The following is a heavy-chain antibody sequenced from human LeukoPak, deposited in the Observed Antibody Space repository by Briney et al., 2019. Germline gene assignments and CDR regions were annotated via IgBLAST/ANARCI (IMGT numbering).Heavy chain of an antibody. Sequence: PGGSLRLSCAASGFTFSSYWMHWVRQAPGKGLVWVSRINSDGSSTSYADSVKGRFTISRDNAKNTLYPQMNSLRAEDTAVYYCARTQILKDAFDIWGQGTMVTVSS. CDR2: INSDGSST. V-gene: IGHV3-74*01. J-gene: IGHJ3*02. CDR1: GFTFSSYW. CDR3: ARTQILKDAFDI.